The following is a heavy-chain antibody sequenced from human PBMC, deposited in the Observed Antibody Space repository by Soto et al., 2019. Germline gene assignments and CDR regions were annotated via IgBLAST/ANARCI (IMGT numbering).Heavy chain of an antibody. CDR3: AADYGGNWGNFDY. V-gene: IGHV3-48*03. Sequence: PGGSLRLSCAASGFTFSSYEMNWVRQAPGKGLEWVSYISSSGSTIYYADSVKGRFTISRDNAKNSLYLQMNSLRAEDTAVYYCAADYGGNWGNFDYWGQGTLVTVSS. J-gene: IGHJ4*02. CDR1: GFTFSSYE. CDR2: ISSSGSTI. D-gene: IGHD7-27*01.